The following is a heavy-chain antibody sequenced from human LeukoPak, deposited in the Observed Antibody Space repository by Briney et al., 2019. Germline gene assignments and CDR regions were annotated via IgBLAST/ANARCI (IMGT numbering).Heavy chain of an antibody. Sequence: HGASVKVSCKVSGYTLTELSMHWVRLAPGKGLEWMGGFDPEDGETIYAQKFQGRVTMTEDTSTDTAYMELSSLRSEDTAVYYCATAPVYDSSGYYYLYYFDYWGQGTLVTVSS. CDR1: GYTLTELS. CDR2: FDPEDGET. V-gene: IGHV1-24*01. CDR3: ATAPVYDSSGYYYLYYFDY. J-gene: IGHJ4*02. D-gene: IGHD3-22*01.